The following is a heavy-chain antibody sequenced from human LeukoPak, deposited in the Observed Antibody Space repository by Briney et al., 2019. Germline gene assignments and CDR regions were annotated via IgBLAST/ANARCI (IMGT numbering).Heavy chain of an antibody. D-gene: IGHD2-8*01. CDR3: ARGLRDCPNDLCYSTDSYFMDV. J-gene: IGHJ6*03. V-gene: IGHV3-43D*03. CDR1: GFTFDDHA. Sequence: PGGSLRPSCEASGFTFDDHAMHWVRQAPGKGLEWVSLTNWDGGVTYYADSVKGRFTISRDNRKNSLYLQMNSLRFEDTALYYCARGLRDCPNDLCYSTDSYFMDVWGKGTTVTVSS. CDR2: TNWDGGVT.